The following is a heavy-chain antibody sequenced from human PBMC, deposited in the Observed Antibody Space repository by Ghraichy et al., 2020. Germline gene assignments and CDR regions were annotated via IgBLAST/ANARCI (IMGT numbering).Heavy chain of an antibody. V-gene: IGHV1-2*02. CDR1: GYTFTGYY. CDR2: INPNSGGT. Sequence: ASVKVSCKASGYTFTGYYMHWVRQAPGQRLEWMGWINPNSGGTNYAQKFQGRVTMTRDTSISTAHMELSRLRSDDTAVYYCARGGGNPPRWFDPWGQGTLVTVSS. J-gene: IGHJ5*02. D-gene: IGHD1-14*01. CDR3: ARGGGNPPRWFDP.